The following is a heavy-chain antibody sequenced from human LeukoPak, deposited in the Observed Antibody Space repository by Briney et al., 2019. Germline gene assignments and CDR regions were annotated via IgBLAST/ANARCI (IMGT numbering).Heavy chain of an antibody. CDR2: IYYSGST. CDR1: GGSISSGHYY. Sequence: SQTLSLTRTVSGGSISSGHYYWSWIRQHPGKGLEWIGYIYYSGSTYYNPSLKSRVTISVDTSKNQLSLKLSSVTAADTAVYYCASDLATSAGVYWSDPWGQGTLVTVSS. D-gene: IGHD6-25*01. CDR3: ASDLATSAGVYWSDP. V-gene: IGHV4-31*03. J-gene: IGHJ5*02.